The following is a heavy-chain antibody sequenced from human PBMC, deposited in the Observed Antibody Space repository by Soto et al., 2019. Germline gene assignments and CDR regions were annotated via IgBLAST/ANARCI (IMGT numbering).Heavy chain of an antibody. D-gene: IGHD5-18*01. Sequence: QITLKESGPTLVAPTQTLTLTCTFSDFSLTTDGVGVGWIRQSPGKALEWLALIYWYDDKRYSPSLETRHTITNDTSNSPVVLTMTNMDPVDTATYYCAHSRYSYGYAFDYWGQGTLVTVSS. CDR2: IYWYDDK. J-gene: IGHJ4*02. V-gene: IGHV2-5*01. CDR1: DFSLTTDGVG. CDR3: AHSRYSYGYAFDY.